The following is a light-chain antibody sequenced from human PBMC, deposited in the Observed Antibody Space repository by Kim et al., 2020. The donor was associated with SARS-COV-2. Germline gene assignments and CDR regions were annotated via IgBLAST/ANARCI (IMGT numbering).Light chain of an antibody. CDR3: QAWDSSTSWV. CDR2: QDS. J-gene: IGLJ3*02. Sequence: SYELNQPPSVSVSPGQTASITCSGDKLGDKYACWYQQKPGQSPVLVIYQDSKRPSGIPERFSGSNSGNTATLTISGTQAMDEADYYCQAWDSSTSWVFGGGTQLTVL. V-gene: IGLV3-1*01. CDR1: KLGDKY.